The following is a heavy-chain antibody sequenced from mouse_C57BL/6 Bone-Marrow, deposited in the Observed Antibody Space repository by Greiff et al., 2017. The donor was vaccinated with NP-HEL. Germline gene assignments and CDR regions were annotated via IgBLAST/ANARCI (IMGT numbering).Heavy chain of an antibody. CDR2: IDPNSGGT. CDR1: GYTFTSYW. Sequence: QVQLQQPGAELVKPGASVKLSCKASGYTFTSYWMHWVKQRPGRGLEWIGRIDPNSGGTKYNEKFKSKATLTVDKPSSTAYTQLSSLTSEDSAVYYCSSLGGSKVYYYAMDYWGQGTSVTVSS. J-gene: IGHJ4*01. V-gene: IGHV1-72*01. D-gene: IGHD1-3*01. CDR3: SSLGGSKVYYYAMDY.